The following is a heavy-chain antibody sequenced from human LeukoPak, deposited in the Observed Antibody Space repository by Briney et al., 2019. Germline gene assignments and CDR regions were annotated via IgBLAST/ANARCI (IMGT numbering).Heavy chain of an antibody. D-gene: IGHD3-3*01. CDR2: MNPNSGNT. J-gene: IGHJ4*02. CDR3: ARGFLVELGVLDY. V-gene: IGHV1-8*03. Sequence: VASVKVSCKASGYTFTSYDINWVRQATGQGLEWMGWMNPNSGNTGYAQKFQGRVTITRNTSISTAYMELSSLRSEDTAVYYCARGFLVELGVLDYWGQGTLVTVSS. CDR1: GYTFTSYD.